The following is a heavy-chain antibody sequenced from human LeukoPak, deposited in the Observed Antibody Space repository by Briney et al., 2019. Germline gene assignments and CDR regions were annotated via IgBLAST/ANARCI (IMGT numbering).Heavy chain of an antibody. CDR1: GGSISSYY. CDR2: IYTSGST. V-gene: IGHV4-4*07. Sequence: SETLSLTCTVSGGSISSYYWSWIRQPAGKGLEWIGRIYTSGSTNYNPSLKRRVTISVDKSKNQFSLKLSSVTAADTAVYYCARDARYCSGGSCYSGYYYYYYMDVWGKGTTVTVSS. CDR3: ARDARYCSGGSCYSGYYYYYYMDV. J-gene: IGHJ6*03. D-gene: IGHD2-15*01.